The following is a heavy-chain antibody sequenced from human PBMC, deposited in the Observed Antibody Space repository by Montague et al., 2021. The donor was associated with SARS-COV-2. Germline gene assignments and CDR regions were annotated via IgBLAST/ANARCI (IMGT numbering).Heavy chain of an antibody. CDR2: TYYRSKWYN. CDR3: TSGRGGNYNVMDV. V-gene: IGHV6-1*01. CDR1: GDSVSSNSAT. Sequence: RAISGDSVSSNSATWNWVRQSPSRGLEWLGRTYYRSKWYNDYAVSVRGRVTINPDTSKNQFSLQLNSVTPEDTAIYYCTSGRGGNYNVMDVWGQGTTVTVSS. D-gene: IGHD3-16*01. J-gene: IGHJ6*02.